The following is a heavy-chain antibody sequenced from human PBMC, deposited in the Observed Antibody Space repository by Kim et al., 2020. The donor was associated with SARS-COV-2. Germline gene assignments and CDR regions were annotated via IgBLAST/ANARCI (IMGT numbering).Heavy chain of an antibody. CDR2: IYHSGST. V-gene: IGHV4-38-2*02. J-gene: IGHJ2*01. D-gene: IGHD6-19*01. Sequence: SETLSLTCTVSGYSISSGYYWGWIRQPPGKGLEWIGSIYHSGSTYYNPSLKSRVTISVDTSKNQFSLKLSSVTAADTAVYYCARSGSGWYNWYFDLWGRG. CDR3: ARSGSGWYNWYFDL. CDR1: GYSISSGYY.